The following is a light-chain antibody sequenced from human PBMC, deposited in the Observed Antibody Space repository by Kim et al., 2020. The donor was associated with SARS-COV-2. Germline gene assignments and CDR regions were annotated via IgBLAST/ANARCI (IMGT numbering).Light chain of an antibody. Sequence: QSALTQPASVSGSPGQSITISRTGTSSDVGGYNYVSWYQQHPGKAPKLMIYDVSNRPSGVSNRFSGSKSGNTASLTISGLQAEDEADYYCSSYTSSSTPGVFGGGTQLTVL. CDR2: DVS. CDR3: SSYTSSSTPGV. CDR1: SSDVGGYNY. J-gene: IGLJ2*01. V-gene: IGLV2-14*03.